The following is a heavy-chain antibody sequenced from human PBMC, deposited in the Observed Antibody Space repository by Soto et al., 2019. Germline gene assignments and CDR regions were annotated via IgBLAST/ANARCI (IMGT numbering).Heavy chain of an antibody. J-gene: IGHJ6*02. V-gene: IGHV3-23*01. CDR3: AKDHFSSSDYYYYGMDV. D-gene: IGHD6-6*01. Sequence: GGSLRLSCAASGFTFSSYAMSWVRQAPGKGLEWVSAISGSGGSTYYADSVKGRFTISRDNSKNTLCLQMNSLRAEDTAIYYCAKDHFSSSDYYYYGMDVWGQGTTVTVSS. CDR2: ISGSGGST. CDR1: GFTFSSYA.